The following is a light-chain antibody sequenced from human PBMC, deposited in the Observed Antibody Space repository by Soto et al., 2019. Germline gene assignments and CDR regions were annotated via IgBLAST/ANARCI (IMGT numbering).Light chain of an antibody. CDR2: DTS. J-gene: IGKJ1*01. Sequence: EVELTHSPGTLSLSPGERATLSCSASQSVSSSHLAWYQQKRGQAPRLLIYDTSTRATGIPDRFSGSGSGTDFTLTISRLEPEDFAVYHCQQYGASPWTFGQGTKVDIK. V-gene: IGKV3-20*01. CDR1: QSVSSSH. CDR3: QQYGASPWT.